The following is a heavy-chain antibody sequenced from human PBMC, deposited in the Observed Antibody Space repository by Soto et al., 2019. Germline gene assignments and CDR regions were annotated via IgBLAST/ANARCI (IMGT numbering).Heavy chain of an antibody. J-gene: IGHJ6*03. CDR1: GFTFSAYA. CDR2: IPSSSTTS. CDR3: ARGGGWKDELLWFGELSPTRRVYYYMDV. V-gene: IGHV3-23*01. Sequence: GGSMRLSCAASGFTFSAYAMTWVRQAPGKGLEWVSTIPSSSTTSYYADSVKGRFTISRDNSKKTLFLQMNSLRSDDTAVYYCARGGGWKDELLWFGELSPTRRVYYYMDVWGKGTTVTVSS. D-gene: IGHD3-10*01.